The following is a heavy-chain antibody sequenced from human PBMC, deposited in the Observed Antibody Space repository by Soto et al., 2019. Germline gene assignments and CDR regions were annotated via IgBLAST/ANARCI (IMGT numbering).Heavy chain of an antibody. V-gene: IGHV1-69*06. J-gene: IGHJ6*02. Sequence: AEKVSCPSSGGTLSSYAISWVLQAPGQGLEWMGGIIPIFGTANYAQKFQGRVTITADKSTSTAYMELSSMRSEDTAVYYCARDRSSSWYSAVAHDSYYGLDVWGHGTTVTVSS. D-gene: IGHD6-13*01. CDR3: ARDRSSSWYSAVAHDSYYGLDV. CDR1: GGTLSSYA. CDR2: IIPIFGTA.